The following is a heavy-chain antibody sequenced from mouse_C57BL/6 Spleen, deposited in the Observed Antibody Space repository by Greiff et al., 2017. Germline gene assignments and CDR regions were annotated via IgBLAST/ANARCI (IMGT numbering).Heavy chain of an antibody. D-gene: IGHD1-1*01. V-gene: IGHV1-80*01. Sequence: VQLQQSGAELVKPGASVKFSCKASGYAFSSYWMNWVKQRPGKGLEWIGRIYPGDGDTNYNEKFKGKATLTADKSSSTAYMQLSSLTSEDSAVYYCAGREGKDGSNFDYWGQGTTRTVSS. J-gene: IGHJ2*01. CDR1: GYAFSSYW. CDR3: AGREGKDGSNFDY. CDR2: IYPGDGDT.